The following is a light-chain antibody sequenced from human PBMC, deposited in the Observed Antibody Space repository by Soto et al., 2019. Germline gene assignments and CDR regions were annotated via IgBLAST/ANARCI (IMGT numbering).Light chain of an antibody. J-gene: IGLJ2*01. V-gene: IGLV1-40*01. CDR2: SNS. CDR3: QSYDSSLSGSRV. Sequence: QSVLTQPPSVCGAPEQRVTISCNGSSSNIGAGYDVHWYQQLPRTAPKLLIYSNSNRPSGVPDRFSGSKSGTSASLAITGLQAEDEADYYCQSYDSSLSGSRVFGGGTKLTVL. CDR1: SSNIGAGYD.